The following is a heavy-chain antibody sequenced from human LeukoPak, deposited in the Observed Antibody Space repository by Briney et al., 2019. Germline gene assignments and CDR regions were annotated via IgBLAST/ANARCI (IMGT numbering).Heavy chain of an antibody. J-gene: IGHJ5*02. D-gene: IGHD3-22*01. CDR3: AGYYYDSSRGFDL. V-gene: IGHV3-20*04. Sequence: GGSLRLSCAASGFKFDDYGMSWGRQAPGKELEWVCDINWNGAWTGYADSVKGRFTISRDNAKNSLYLQMNSLRDEDTALYYCAGYYYDSSRGFDLWGQGTLVTVSA. CDR1: GFKFDDYG. CDR2: INWNGAWT.